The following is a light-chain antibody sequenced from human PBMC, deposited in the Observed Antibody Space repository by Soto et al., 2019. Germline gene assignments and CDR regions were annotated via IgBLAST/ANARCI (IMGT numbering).Light chain of an antibody. CDR3: QQSYSTPPT. Sequence: DIQMTQSPSSLSASVGDRVTITCRASQSISSYLNWYQQKPGKAPNLLIYAASSLQSGVPSRFSGSGSGTDFTLTISSXXXXDFATYYCQQSYSTPPTFGQGTKLEXK. V-gene: IGKV1-39*01. CDR1: QSISSY. CDR2: AAS. J-gene: IGKJ2*01.